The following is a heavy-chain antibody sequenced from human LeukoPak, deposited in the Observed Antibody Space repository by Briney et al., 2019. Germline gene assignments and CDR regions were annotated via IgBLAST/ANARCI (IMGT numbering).Heavy chain of an antibody. CDR2: ISGSGVST. CDR1: GFTFSSYA. CDR3: AKDRFYSGSPRAFDM. V-gene: IGHV3-23*01. Sequence: GGSLRLSCAASGFTFSSYAMNWVRQAPGKGLEWVSGISGSGVSTHYADSVKGRFTFSRDNSKNTLYLQMNSLRAEDTALYYCAKDRFYSGSPRAFDMWGRGTMVTVSS. J-gene: IGHJ3*02. D-gene: IGHD1-26*01.